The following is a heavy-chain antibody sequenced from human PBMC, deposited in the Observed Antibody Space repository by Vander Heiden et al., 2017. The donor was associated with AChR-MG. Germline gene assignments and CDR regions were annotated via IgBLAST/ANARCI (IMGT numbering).Heavy chain of an antibody. D-gene: IGHD2-15*01. CDR2: IWYDGSNK. CDR3: ARSGYCSGGSCYYEGGVDV. V-gene: IGHV3-33*01. J-gene: IGHJ6*02. CDR1: GFTFSSYA. Sequence: QGQLVESGGGVVQPGRSLRLSCAASGFTFSSYAMHWVRQAPGKGLEWVAVIWYDGSNKYYGDSVKGRFTISRDNSKNTLYLQMNSLRAEDTAVYYCARSGYCSGGSCYYEGGVDVWGQGTTVTVSS.